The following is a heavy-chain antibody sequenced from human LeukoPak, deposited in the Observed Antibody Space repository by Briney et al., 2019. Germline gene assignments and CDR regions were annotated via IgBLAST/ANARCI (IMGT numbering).Heavy chain of an antibody. J-gene: IGHJ3*02. CDR2: ISSSGSTI. CDR3: AREGYSYGGLDAFDI. Sequence: PGGSLRLSCAASGFTFSDYYMSWIRQAPGKGLEWVSYISSSGSTIKFADSVKGRFTISRDNAKNSLYLQMNSLRAEDTAVYYCAREGYSYGGLDAFDIWGQGTMVTVSS. CDR1: GFTFSDYY. D-gene: IGHD5-18*01. V-gene: IGHV3-11*04.